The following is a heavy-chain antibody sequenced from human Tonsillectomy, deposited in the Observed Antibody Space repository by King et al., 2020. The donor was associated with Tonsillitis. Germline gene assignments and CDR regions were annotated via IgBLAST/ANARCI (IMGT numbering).Heavy chain of an antibody. V-gene: IGHV4-39*01. CDR1: GGSVSSSSYY. J-gene: IGHJ3*02. CDR3: ARGSENAFDI. CDR2: TFDSGST. Sequence: QLQESGPGLVKPSETLSLTCTVSGGSVSSSSYYWGWIRQPPGKGLEWIGTTFDSGSTYYNPSLKSRLSISEDMSKNQFFLRLTSVTAADTAVYFCARGSENAFDIWGQGTMVTVSS.